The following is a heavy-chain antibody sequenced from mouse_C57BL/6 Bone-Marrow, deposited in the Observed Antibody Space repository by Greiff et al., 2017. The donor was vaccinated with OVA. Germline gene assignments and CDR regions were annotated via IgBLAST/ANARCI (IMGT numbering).Heavy chain of an antibody. CDR1: GFSFNTYA. CDR3: VRQGAVGGFAY. J-gene: IGHJ3*01. CDR2: IRSKSNNYAT. D-gene: IGHD3-1*01. Sequence: EVQLVESGGGLVQPKGSLKLSCAASGFSFNTYAMNWVRQAPGKGLEWVARIRSKSNNYATYYADSVKDRFTITRDDSESMLYLQMNNLKTEDTAMYYCVRQGAVGGFAYWGQGTLVTVSA. V-gene: IGHV10-1*01.